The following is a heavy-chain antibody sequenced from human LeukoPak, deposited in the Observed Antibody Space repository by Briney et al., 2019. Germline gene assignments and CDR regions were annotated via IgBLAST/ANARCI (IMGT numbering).Heavy chain of an antibody. D-gene: IGHD1-1*01. V-gene: IGHV4-59*01. CDR2: IYYSGST. Sequence: SETLSLTCTVSGGSISSYYWSWIRQPPGKGLEWIGYIYYSGSTNYNPSLKSRVTISVDTSKNQFSLKLSSVTAADTAVYYCARDNWNGGYFDLWGRGTLVTVSS. CDR3: ARDNWNGGYFDL. J-gene: IGHJ2*01. CDR1: GGSISSYY.